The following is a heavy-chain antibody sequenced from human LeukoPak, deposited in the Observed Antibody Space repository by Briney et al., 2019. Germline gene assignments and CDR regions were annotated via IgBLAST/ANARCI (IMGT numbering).Heavy chain of an antibody. V-gene: IGHV3-74*01. Sequence: TGGSLRLSCAASGFTFSSYWMHWVRQAPGKGLVWVSRINSDESSRSYADSVKGRFTISRDNAKNTLYLQMNSLGAEDTAVYYCARDRREQWLSVDYWGQGTLVTVSS. CDR1: GFTFSSYW. CDR2: INSDESSR. D-gene: IGHD6-19*01. CDR3: ARDRREQWLSVDY. J-gene: IGHJ4*02.